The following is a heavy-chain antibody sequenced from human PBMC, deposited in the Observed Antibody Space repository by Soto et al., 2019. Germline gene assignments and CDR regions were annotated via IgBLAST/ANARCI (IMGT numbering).Heavy chain of an antibody. D-gene: IGHD3-9*01. J-gene: IGHJ3*02. CDR1: GYSFTCYW. CDR2: IDPSDCYT. CDR3: ASLVEYCAGYVPLNAFDI. V-gene: IGHV5-10-1*01. Sequence: GESLKISSKGSGYSFTCYWISWVRQMPGKGVGWVVRIDPSDCYTNYSPSFQGHVTISADKSITTAYLQWSSRKASATAMYYCASLVEYCAGYVPLNAFDIWGQGTMVTVSS.